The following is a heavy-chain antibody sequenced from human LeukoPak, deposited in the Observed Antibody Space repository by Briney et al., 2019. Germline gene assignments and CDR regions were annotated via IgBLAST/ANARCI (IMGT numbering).Heavy chain of an antibody. Sequence: GESLKISCKGSGSSFTSYWIGWVRQLPRKGLEWMGIIYPGDYDTRYSPSFQGQVTITADKSISTAYLQWSSLKASDTAMYYCARHPAYDSSGYYYFWGQGTLVTVSS. CDR2: IYPGDYDT. CDR3: ARHPAYDSSGYYYF. D-gene: IGHD3-22*01. J-gene: IGHJ4*02. CDR1: GSSFTSYW. V-gene: IGHV5-51*01.